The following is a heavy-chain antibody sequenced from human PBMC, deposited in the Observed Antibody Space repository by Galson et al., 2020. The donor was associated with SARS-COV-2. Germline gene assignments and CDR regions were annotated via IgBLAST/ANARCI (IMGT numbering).Heavy chain of an antibody. CDR1: GFNFPHYA. Sequence: TGGSLRLSCAASGFNFPHYAMFWVRQAPGKGLEWVSTITWNSGLAPYADSVRGRFTLSRDNAKNSLYLQMNSLRPEDTAFYYCAKANYGDYGGPDYWGRGTLVTGAS. CDR2: ITWNSGLA. V-gene: IGHV3-9*01. D-gene: IGHD4-17*01. J-gene: IGHJ4*02. CDR3: AKANYGDYGGPDY.